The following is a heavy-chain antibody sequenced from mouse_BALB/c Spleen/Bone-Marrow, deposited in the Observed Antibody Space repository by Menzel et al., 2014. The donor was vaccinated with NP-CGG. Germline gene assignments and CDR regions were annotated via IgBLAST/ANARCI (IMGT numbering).Heavy chain of an antibody. Sequence: EVNVVESGRGLVQPGGSLKLSCAASGFTFSSYTMSWVRQTPEKRLEWVAYISNGGGSTYYPDTVKGRFTISRDNAKNTLYLQMSSLKSEDTAMYYCARRSAATYYFDYWGQGTTLTVSS. J-gene: IGHJ2*01. V-gene: IGHV5-12-2*01. CDR1: GFTFSSYT. D-gene: IGHD1-2*01. CDR2: ISNGGGST. CDR3: ARRSAATYYFDY.